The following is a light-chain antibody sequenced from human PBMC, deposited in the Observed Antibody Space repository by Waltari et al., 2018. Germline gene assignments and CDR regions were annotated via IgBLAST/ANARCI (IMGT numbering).Light chain of an antibody. CDR3: CSYAGSTTSSVV. CDR2: AVT. V-gene: IGLV2-23*02. J-gene: IGLJ1*01. Sequence: QSALTQPASVSGSPGPSITISCTGSRSDVGGHSLVSWYQQHPGKAPKLMIYAVTKRPSGVSHRFSGSKSGNTASLTISGLQTEDEADYYCCSYAGSTTSSVVFGTGTKVIVL. CDR1: RSDVGGHSL.